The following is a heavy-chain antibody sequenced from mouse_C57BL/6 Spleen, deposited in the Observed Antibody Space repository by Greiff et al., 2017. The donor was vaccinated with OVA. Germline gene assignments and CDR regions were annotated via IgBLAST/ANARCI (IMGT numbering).Heavy chain of an antibody. CDR2: IYPGDGDT. Sequence: QVQLKQSGPELVKPGASVKISCKASGYAFSSSWMNWVKQRPGKGLEWIGRIYPGDGDTNYNGKFKGKATLTADKSSSTAYMQLSSLTSEDSAVYFCAGGDYDGFAYWGQGTLVTVSA. V-gene: IGHV1-82*01. CDR3: AGGDYDGFAY. CDR1: GYAFSSSW. J-gene: IGHJ3*01. D-gene: IGHD2-4*01.